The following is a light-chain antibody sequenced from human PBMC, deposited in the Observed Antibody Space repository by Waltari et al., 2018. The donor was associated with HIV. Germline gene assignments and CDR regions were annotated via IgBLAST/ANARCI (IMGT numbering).Light chain of an antibody. CDR1: QNVSSTS. Sequence: VLTPSPGALSLSPGASATLSCRTSQNVSSTSLAWDQQQPGQAPRRLRYGASSRATGVPGRFSGSGSGTDVTVNISRLEPEDGAVYCCQHYGTALDTFGPGTKLEIK. V-gene: IGKV3-20*01. CDR2: GAS. J-gene: IGKJ2*01. CDR3: QHYGTALDT.